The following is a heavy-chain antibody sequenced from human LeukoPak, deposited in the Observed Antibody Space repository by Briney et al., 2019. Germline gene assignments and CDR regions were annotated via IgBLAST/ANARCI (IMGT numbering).Heavy chain of an antibody. D-gene: IGHD3-16*01. CDR3: ARDRLQNSWGFFDY. CDR2: INPNSGGT. V-gene: IGHV1-2*02. Sequence: APVKVSCKASGYTFTGYYMHWVRQAPGQGLEWMGWINPNSGGTNYAQKFQGRVTMTRDTSISTAYMELSRLRSDDTAVYYCARDRLQNSWGFFDYWGQGTLVTVSS. CDR1: GYTFTGYY. J-gene: IGHJ4*02.